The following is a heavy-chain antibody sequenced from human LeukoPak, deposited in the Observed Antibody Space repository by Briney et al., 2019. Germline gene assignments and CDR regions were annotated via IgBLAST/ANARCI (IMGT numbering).Heavy chain of an antibody. CDR3: ARDLKREAAYYDFWIGYFVY. CDR1: GFTFSSYS. V-gene: IGHV3-21*01. D-gene: IGHD3-3*01. Sequence: GRSLSLSCAASGFTFSSYSMNWVRQAPGKGLGWVSSISSSSSYIYYADSVKGRFTISRDNAKNSLYLQMNSLRAEDTAVYYCARDLKREAAYYDFWIGYFVYWGQGTLVTVSS. J-gene: IGHJ4*02. CDR2: ISSSSSYI.